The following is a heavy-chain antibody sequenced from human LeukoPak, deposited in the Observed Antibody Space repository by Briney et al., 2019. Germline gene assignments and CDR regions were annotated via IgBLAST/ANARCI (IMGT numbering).Heavy chain of an antibody. V-gene: IGHV3-33*01. CDR1: GFTLSSYG. J-gene: IGHJ6*03. CDR2: FWYDSSNK. Sequence: PGGSLRLSCVASGFTLSSYGMHWVRQAPGKGLEWVAIFWYDSSNKNYGDSAKGRFTISSDDSRNTLYLQMDSLRAEDTGVYYCARVAEAYFYYMDVWGEGTTVTVSS. CDR3: ARVAEAYFYYMDV.